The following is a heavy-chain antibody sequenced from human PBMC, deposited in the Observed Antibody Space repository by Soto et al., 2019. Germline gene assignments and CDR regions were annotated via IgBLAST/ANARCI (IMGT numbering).Heavy chain of an antibody. Sequence: QVQLQESGPGLVKPSQTLSLTCTVSGGSISSGGYYWSWIRQHPGKGLEWVGYIYYSGSTYYNPSLKSRVTISVDTSKNQFSLQLSSVTAADTAVYYCARSPDIVVVPAARPSYYRDVWGKGTTVTVSS. CDR1: GGSISSGGYY. CDR3: ARSPDIVVVPAARPSYYRDV. D-gene: IGHD2-2*01. CDR2: IYYSGST. J-gene: IGHJ6*03. V-gene: IGHV4-31*03.